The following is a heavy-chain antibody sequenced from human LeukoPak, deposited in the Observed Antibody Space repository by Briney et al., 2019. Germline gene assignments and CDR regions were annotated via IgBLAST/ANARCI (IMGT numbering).Heavy chain of an antibody. V-gene: IGHV3-74*01. CDR1: GFTFSNYW. CDR2: INSDGSST. CDR3: ARDYGDAFDV. Sequence: GGPLRLSCAASGFTFSNYWMHWVRQAPGKGLVWVSLINSDGSSTNYADSVKGRFTIYRDNAKNTLYLQMNSPRAEDTAVYYCARDYGDAFDVWGQGTMVTVSS. J-gene: IGHJ3*01. D-gene: IGHD4-17*01.